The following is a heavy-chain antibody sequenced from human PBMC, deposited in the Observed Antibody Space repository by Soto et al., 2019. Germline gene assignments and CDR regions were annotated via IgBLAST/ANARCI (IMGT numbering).Heavy chain of an antibody. J-gene: IGHJ6*02. Sequence: ASVKVSCKASGYTFTGYYMHWVRQAPGQGLEWMGWINPNSGGTNYAQKFQGRVTMTRDTSISTAYMELSRLRSDDTAVYYCARAQGGYGDSYGMDVWGQGPTVTVSS. CDR1: GYTFTGYY. CDR3: ARAQGGYGDSYGMDV. V-gene: IGHV1-2*02. D-gene: IGHD4-17*01. CDR2: INPNSGGT.